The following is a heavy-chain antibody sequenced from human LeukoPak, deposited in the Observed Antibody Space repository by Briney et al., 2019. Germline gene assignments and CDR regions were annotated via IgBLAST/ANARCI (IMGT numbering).Heavy chain of an antibody. V-gene: IGHV3-7*01. CDR2: IKQDGSEK. CDR1: GFTFSSYW. D-gene: IGHD2-2*01. CDR3: ARGQDIVVVPAATYMDV. J-gene: IGHJ6*03. Sequence: GGSLRLSCAASGFTFSSYWMSWVRQAPGKGLEWVANIKQDGSEKYYVDSVKGRFTISRDNAKNSLYLQMNSLRAEDTAVYYCARGQDIVVVPAATYMDVWGKGTTVTISS.